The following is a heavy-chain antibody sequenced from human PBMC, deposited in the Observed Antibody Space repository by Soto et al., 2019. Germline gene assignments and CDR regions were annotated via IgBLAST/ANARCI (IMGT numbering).Heavy chain of an antibody. CDR2: ISYDGSNK. J-gene: IGHJ6*02. CDR3: AKCRAGGPYYYYGMDV. Sequence: PGGSLRLSCAASGFTFSSYGMHWVRQAPGKGLEWVAVISYDGSNKYYADSVKGRFTISRDNSKNTLYLQMNSLRAEDTAVYYCAKCRAGGPYYYYGMDVWGQGTTVTVSS. D-gene: IGHD2-15*01. CDR1: GFTFSSYG. V-gene: IGHV3-30*18.